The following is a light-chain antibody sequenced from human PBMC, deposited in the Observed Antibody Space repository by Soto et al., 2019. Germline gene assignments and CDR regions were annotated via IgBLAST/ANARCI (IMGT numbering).Light chain of an antibody. V-gene: IGLV3-21*02. CDR3: QVWDSSSDHYV. Sequence: SYDLTQPPSVSVAPGQTARISCGGDNIGTKSVHWYQQKPGQAPVLVIYDDHDRPSGIPERFSGSNSGNTATLTITRVEAGDEADYYCQVWDSSSDHYVFAAGTKVT. CDR1: NIGTKS. J-gene: IGLJ1*01. CDR2: DDH.